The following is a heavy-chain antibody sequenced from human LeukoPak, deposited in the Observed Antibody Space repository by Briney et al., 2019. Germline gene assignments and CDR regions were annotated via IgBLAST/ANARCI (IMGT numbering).Heavy chain of an antibody. D-gene: IGHD4-17*01. CDR2: ITSSSDST. J-gene: IGHJ4*02. V-gene: IGHV3-48*04. Sequence: GGSLRLSCAASGFSFSQFSMNWVRQAPGKGLEWISYITSSSDSTYYADSVKGRFTISRDNAKNSLYLQMDSLRAEDTAVYYCARVIGSYGDSAYWGQGTLVTVSS. CDR1: GFSFSQFS. CDR3: ARVIGSYGDSAY.